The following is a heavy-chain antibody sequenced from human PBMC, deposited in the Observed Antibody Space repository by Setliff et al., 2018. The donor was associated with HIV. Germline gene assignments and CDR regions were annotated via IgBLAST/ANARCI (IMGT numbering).Heavy chain of an antibody. J-gene: IGHJ6*03. V-gene: IGHV1-69*05. CDR1: GGTFSSFA. D-gene: IGHD3-10*01. CDR2: IIPTFGTA. Sequence: SVKVSCKASGGTFSSFAISWVRQAPGQGLAWMGGIIPTFGTANYAQKFQGRVTITTDESTTTAYMELRSLRSEDTAVYYCARETYYGSGSYLPTEYYYYYMDVWGKGTTVTVSS. CDR3: ARETYYGSGSYLPTEYYYYYMDV.